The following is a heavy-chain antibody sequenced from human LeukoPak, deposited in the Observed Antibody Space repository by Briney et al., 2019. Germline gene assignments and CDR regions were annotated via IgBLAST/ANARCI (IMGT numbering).Heavy chain of an antibody. CDR1: GFTFGDYA. J-gene: IGHJ6*02. Sequence: GGSLRLSCTASGFTFGDYAMSWVRQAPGKGLEWVGFIRSKAYGGTTEYAASVKGRFTISRDDSKSIAYLQMNSLRAEDTAVYYCATAYCGGDCHTSYYYGLDVWGQGTTVTVSS. V-gene: IGHV3-49*04. CDR3: ATAYCGGDCHTSYYYGLDV. D-gene: IGHD2-21*02. CDR2: IRSKAYGGTT.